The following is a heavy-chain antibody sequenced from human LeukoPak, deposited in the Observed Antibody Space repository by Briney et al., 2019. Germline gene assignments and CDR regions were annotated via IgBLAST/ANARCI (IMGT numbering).Heavy chain of an antibody. J-gene: IGHJ4*02. D-gene: IGHD1-26*01. CDR1: GFTFSSHW. CDR2: IKEDGSEK. V-gene: IGHV3-7*05. CDR3: VRSGGY. Sequence: GGSLRLSCAASGFTFSSHWMNWVRQAPGKGLEWVANIKEDGSEKYYVDSVKGRFTISRDNAKNSLCLQMNSLRAEDTAIYYCVRSGGYWGEGTLVTVSS.